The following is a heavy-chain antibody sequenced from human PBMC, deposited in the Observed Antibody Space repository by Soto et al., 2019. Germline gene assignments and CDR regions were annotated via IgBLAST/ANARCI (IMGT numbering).Heavy chain of an antibody. CDR1: GGSISSYY. Sequence: QVQLQESGPGLVKPSETLSLTCTVSGGSISSYYWSWIRQPPGKGLEWIGYIYYSGSTNYNPSLKSRVTISVDTSKNQFSLKLSSVTAADTAVYYCATERSSSSDYYYYYMDVWGKGTTVTVSS. D-gene: IGHD6-6*01. CDR2: IYYSGST. V-gene: IGHV4-59*01. CDR3: ATERSSSSDYYYYYMDV. J-gene: IGHJ6*03.